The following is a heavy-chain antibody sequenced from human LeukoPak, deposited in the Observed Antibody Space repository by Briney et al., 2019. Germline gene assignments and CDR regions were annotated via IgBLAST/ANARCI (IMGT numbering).Heavy chain of an antibody. CDR2: IYTGTT. CDR3: ARLGDEIAVSGLKYYHYSHTDV. CDR1: GGSIRDFY. Sequence: PSDTLSLTCSVSGGSIRDFYWTWILQPPGKGLEWIGYIYTGTTNYSPSLRGRVIMSVDTSRNQFSLNLPSVTPADTAVYFCARLGDEIAVSGLKYYHYSHTDVWGSGTTVAVSS. J-gene: IGHJ6*03. V-gene: IGHV4-59*07. D-gene: IGHD6-19*01.